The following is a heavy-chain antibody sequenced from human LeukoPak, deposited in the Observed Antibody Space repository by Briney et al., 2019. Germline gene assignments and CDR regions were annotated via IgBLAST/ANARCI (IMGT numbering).Heavy chain of an antibody. Sequence: SETLSLTCIVSGGSISSRSYYWGWIRQPPGRWLEWIGSIYYSGTTYSNPSLKSRVTISVETSKNQFSLKLSSVTAADTADYYCARSHNRDYSGSFDLWGQGTLVTVSS. V-gene: IGHV4-39*01. CDR2: IYYSGTT. CDR1: GGSISSRSYY. D-gene: IGHD6-6*01. CDR3: ARSHNRDYSGSFDL. J-gene: IGHJ4*02.